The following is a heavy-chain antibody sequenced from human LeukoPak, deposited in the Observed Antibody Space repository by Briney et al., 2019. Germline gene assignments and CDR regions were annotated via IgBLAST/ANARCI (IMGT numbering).Heavy chain of an antibody. D-gene: IGHD2-2*01. V-gene: IGHV1-2*02. J-gene: IGHJ5*02. CDR1: GYTFTAYH. Sequence: ASVKVSCKASGYTFTAYHFHWVRQAPGQGLEWMGWINPNSGGTNYAQKFQGRVTMTRDTSISTAYMELSRLRSDDTALYYCARDGYQLLFGGWFDPWGQGTLVTVSS. CDR3: ARDGYQLLFGGWFDP. CDR2: INPNSGGT.